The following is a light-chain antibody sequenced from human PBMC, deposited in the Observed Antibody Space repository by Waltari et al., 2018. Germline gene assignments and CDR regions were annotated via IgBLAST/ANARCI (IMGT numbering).Light chain of an antibody. Sequence: QSALTQPRSVSGSPGQSVTIPCPGTSSDVGGYNYVSWYQQPPGKAPKLMIHDVNKRPSGVPDRFSGSKSGNTASLTISGLQAEDEADYYCCSYAGSYIFGVFGGGTKLTVL. CDR2: DVN. CDR1: SSDVGGYNY. J-gene: IGLJ2*01. CDR3: CSYAGSYIFGV. V-gene: IGLV2-11*01.